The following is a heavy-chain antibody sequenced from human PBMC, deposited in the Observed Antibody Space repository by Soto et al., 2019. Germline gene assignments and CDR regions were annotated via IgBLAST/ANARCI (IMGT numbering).Heavy chain of an antibody. J-gene: IGHJ4*02. CDR2: IWYDGSNK. CDR1: GFTFSSYG. D-gene: IGHD3-22*01. Sequence: SCKASGFTFSSYGMHWVRQAPGKGLEWVAVIWYDGSNKYYADSVKGRFTISRDNSKNTLYLQMNSLRAEDTAVYYCARDYDSSGYPRYYFDYWGQGTLVTVS. V-gene: IGHV3-33*08. CDR3: ARDYDSSGYPRYYFDY.